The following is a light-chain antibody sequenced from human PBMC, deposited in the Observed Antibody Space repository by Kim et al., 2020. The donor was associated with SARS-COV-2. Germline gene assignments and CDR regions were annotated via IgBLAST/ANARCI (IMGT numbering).Light chain of an antibody. J-gene: IGLJ3*02. CDR1: KLGDKY. V-gene: IGLV3-1*01. CDR3: QAWDSSTAEV. Sequence: SYELTQPPSVSVSPGQTASITCSGDKLGDKYACWYQQKPGQSPVLVIYQDSKRPSGIPERFSGFNSGNTATLTISGTQAMDEADYYCQAWDSSTAEVFGGGTQLTVL. CDR2: QDS.